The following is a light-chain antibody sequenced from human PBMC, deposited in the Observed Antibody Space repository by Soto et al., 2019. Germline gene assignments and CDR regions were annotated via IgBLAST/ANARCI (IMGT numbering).Light chain of an antibody. CDR2: AAS. V-gene: IGKV1-12*01. CDR3: QQANSFPYT. Sequence: DIQMTQSPYSVSVSVGDRVTITCRASQDISSWLAWYQQKPGRAPKLLIYAASNLRGGVPSRFSGSGSGTDFTLTISSLQPEDSAIYFCQQANSFPYTFGQGTKVDIK. J-gene: IGKJ2*01. CDR1: QDISSW.